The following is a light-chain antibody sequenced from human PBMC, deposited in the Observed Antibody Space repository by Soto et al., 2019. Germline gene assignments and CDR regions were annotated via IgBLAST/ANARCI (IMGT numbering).Light chain of an antibody. J-gene: IGKJ1*01. CDR1: QNISSY. CDR3: QQRSYWPRT. V-gene: IGKV3-11*01. Sequence: IVLTQSPVTLSLSPGERATLSCRASQNISSYLIWYQQKPGQAPRLLMYDVSNRATGIPARFSGSGSGTAFTPTISSLEPEDLAVYYCQQRSYWPRTFGQGTKVEIK. CDR2: DVS.